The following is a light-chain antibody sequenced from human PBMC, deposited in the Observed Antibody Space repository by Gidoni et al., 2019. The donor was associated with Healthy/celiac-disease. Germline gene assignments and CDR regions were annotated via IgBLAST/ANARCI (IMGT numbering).Light chain of an antibody. J-gene: IGKJ4*01. CDR1: QDISNY. Sequence: DIQMTQSPSSLSASVGDRVTITCQASQDISNYLNWYQQKPGKAPKLLIYDASNLETGVPSMFSGSGSGTYFTFTISSLQPEDIATYYCQQYDTLLTFGGGTKVEIK. CDR3: QQYDTLLT. V-gene: IGKV1-33*01. CDR2: DAS.